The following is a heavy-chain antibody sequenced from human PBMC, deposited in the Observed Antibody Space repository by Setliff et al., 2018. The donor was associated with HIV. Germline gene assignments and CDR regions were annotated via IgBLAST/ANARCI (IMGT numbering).Heavy chain of an antibody. CDR2: VITILGIT. CDR3: AGPRGDEAFDI. V-gene: IGHV1-69*10. D-gene: IGHD3-10*01. J-gene: IGHJ3*02. CDR1: GGTSNTYA. Sequence: ASVKVSCKASGGTSNTYAINWVRQAPGQGLEWMGQVITILGITSYAQKFQGRVTITADESTNTMYMELRSLRSDDTAVYYCAGPRGDEAFDIWGQGTMVTVSS.